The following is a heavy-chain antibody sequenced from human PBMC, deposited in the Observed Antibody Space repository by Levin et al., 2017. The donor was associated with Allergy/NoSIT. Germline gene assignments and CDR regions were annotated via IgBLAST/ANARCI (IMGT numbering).Heavy chain of an antibody. CDR1: GGSFPSYA. CDR2: IIPVYGTP. V-gene: IGHV1-69*13. Sequence: GASVKVSCKTSGGSFPSYALSWVRQAPGQGFEWMGWIIPVYGTPNYSQKFQDRLTITADESTSTAYMTLSSLTSEDTAVYYCARDSTVYIAGYCSGGSCFSLKYWGQGTLVTVSS. CDR3: ARDSTVYIAGYCSGGSCFSLKY. J-gene: IGHJ4*02. D-gene: IGHD2-15*01.